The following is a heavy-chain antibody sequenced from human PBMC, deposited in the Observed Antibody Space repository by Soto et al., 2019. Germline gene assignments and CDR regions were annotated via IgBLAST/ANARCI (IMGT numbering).Heavy chain of an antibody. V-gene: IGHV4-31*03. CDR2: IYNSGTT. CDR1: GGSITRGGYY. Sequence: PSETLSLTCTVSGGSITRGGYYWSWIRQHPGKGLEWIGYIYNSGTTYYNPSLKSRVTISVDTSKNQFSLKLTSVTAADTAVFYCARHNYGSGSTYFDYWGQGTLVTVSS. D-gene: IGHD3-10*01. CDR3: ARHNYGSGSTYFDY. J-gene: IGHJ4*02.